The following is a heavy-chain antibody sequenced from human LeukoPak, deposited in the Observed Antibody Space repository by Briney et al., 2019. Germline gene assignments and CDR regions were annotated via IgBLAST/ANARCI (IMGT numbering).Heavy chain of an antibody. CDR2: IYTRGST. D-gene: IGHD3-10*01. CDR1: GGSISSYY. Sequence: SETLSLTCTVSGGSISSYYWSWIGEPAGKGREGIGRIYTRGSTNYNPSLKSRFTMSLDTSKNQFSLNLSSVTAADTAVYYCARPPRYRGRLRGLYSYHMDVWGKGTTVPLSS. J-gene: IGHJ6*03. CDR3: ARPPRYRGRLRGLYSYHMDV. V-gene: IGHV4-4*07.